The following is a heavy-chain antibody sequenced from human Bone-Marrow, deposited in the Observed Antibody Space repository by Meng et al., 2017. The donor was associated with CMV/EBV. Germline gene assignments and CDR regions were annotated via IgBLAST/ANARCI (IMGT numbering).Heavy chain of an antibody. J-gene: IGHJ6*02. CDR2: INWIGGST. CDR3: AREKWAGYCSSTSCSPPYYYYYGMDV. CDR1: GFTFDDYG. V-gene: IGHV3-20*04. D-gene: IGHD2-2*01. Sequence: GESLKISCAASGFTFDDYGMSWVRQAPGKGLEWVSGINWIGGSTGYADSVKGRFTISRDNAKNSLYLQMNSLRAEDTALYYCAREKWAGYCSSTSCSPPYYYYYGMDVWGQGTTVTVSS.